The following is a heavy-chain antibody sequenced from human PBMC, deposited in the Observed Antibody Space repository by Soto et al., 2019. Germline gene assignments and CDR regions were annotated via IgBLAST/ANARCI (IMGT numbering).Heavy chain of an antibody. D-gene: IGHD3-22*01. V-gene: IGHV3-33*01. J-gene: IGHJ4*02. CDR3: ARPGDYYDSSGYPNVYFDY. CDR2: IWSHGSNK. CDR1: GCSFSSYG. Sequence: PGGTLRRSCAASGCSFSSYGMHWVRKDTGKGLERVAVIWSHGSNKYYADSVKGRFTLSRDNSKNTLYLQMNNLRAEDTAVYYCARPGDYYDSSGYPNVYFDYWGQGTLVTVS.